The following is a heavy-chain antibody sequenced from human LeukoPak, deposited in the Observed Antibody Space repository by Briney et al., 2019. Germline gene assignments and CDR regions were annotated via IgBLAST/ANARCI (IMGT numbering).Heavy chain of an antibody. CDR1: GYTFTGYY. J-gene: IGHJ4*02. CDR3: ARSLLWFGEPSSGYYFDY. V-gene: IGHV1-2*02. CDR2: ISPNSGGT. D-gene: IGHD3-10*01. Sequence: ASVKVSCKASGYTFTGYYMHWVRQAPGQGLEWMGWISPNSGGTNYAQKFQGRVTMTRDTSISTAYMELSRLRSDDTAVYYCARSLLWFGEPSSGYYFDYWGQGTLVTVSS.